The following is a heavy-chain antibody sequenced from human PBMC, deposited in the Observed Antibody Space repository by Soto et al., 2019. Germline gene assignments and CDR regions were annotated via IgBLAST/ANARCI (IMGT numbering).Heavy chain of an antibody. CDR2: MNPNSGNT. V-gene: IGHV1-8*01. CDR3: ARDLMLYVRDN. D-gene: IGHD2-8*01. J-gene: IGHJ4*02. Sequence: ASVKVSCKASGYTFTSCDISWVRQVPGQGPEWMGWMNPNSGNTGYAQKFRGRVTMTRNTSISTAYMELSSLRSEDTAVYYCARDLMLYVRDNWGQETLVTVSS. CDR1: GYTFTSCD.